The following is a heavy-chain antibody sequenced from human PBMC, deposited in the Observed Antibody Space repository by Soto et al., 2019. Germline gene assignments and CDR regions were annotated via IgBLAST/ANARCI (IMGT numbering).Heavy chain of an antibody. D-gene: IGHD3-22*01. CDR3: ARRLYYDSSGFEGGGMDV. CDR2: IYYSGST. J-gene: IGHJ6*02. CDR1: GGSISSSSYY. V-gene: IGHV4-39*01. Sequence: PSETLSITCTVSGGSISSSSYYWGWIRQPPGKGLEWIGSIYYSGSTYYNPSLKSRVTISVDTSKNQFSLKLSPVTAADTAVYYCARRLYYDSSGFEGGGMDVWGQGTTVTVSS.